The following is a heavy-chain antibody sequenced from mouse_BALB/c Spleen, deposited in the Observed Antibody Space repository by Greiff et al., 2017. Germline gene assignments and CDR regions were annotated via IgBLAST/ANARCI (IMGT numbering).Heavy chain of an antibody. J-gene: IGHJ3*01. D-gene: IGHD1-1*01. Sequence: QVQLQKSGAELAKPGASVKMSCKASGYTFTSYWMHWVKQRPGQGLEWIGYINPSTGYTEYNQKFKDKATLTADKSSSTAYMQLSSLTSEDSAVYYCALYYYGSSWFAYWGQGTLVTVSA. V-gene: IGHV1-7*01. CDR2: INPSTGYT. CDR1: GYTFTSYW. CDR3: ALYYYGSSWFAY.